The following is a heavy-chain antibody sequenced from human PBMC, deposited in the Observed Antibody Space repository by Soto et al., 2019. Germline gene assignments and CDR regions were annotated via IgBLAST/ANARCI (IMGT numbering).Heavy chain of an antibody. V-gene: IGHV1-2*02. D-gene: IGHD3-16*01. Sequence: QVHLVQSWAEVKKPGASVKVSCMASGYNFIAQNIHWVRQAPGLVLERIGKMNPHRGGSDYAQEFPGSVTVTIDTSISTFYMELTSLNADDEAFYYFARERHINTPFAAFDIWGYGTMVIVSS. CDR1: GYNFIAQN. CDR3: ARERHINTPFAAFDI. J-gene: IGHJ3*02. CDR2: MNPHRGGS.